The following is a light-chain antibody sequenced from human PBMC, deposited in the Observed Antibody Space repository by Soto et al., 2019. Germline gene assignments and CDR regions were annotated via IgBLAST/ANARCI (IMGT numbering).Light chain of an antibody. Sequence: QSVLTQPASVSGSPGQSITISCTGTSSDVGAYNYVSWYQQHPGKVPKLMIYDVSDRPSGVSNRFSGSKSGNTASLTISGLQAEDEADYYCSSFTRSNSYVFGTGTKLT. J-gene: IGLJ1*01. CDR1: SSDVGAYNY. CDR3: SSFTRSNSYV. V-gene: IGLV2-14*03. CDR2: DVS.